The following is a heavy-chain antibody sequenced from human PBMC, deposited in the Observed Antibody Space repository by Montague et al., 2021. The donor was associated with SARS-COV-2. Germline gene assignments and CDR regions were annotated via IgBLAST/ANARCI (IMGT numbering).Heavy chain of an antibody. CDR1: GGSISSGGYY. V-gene: IGHV4-31*03. D-gene: IGHD2-15*01. CDR2: IYYSGST. J-gene: IGHJ4*02. CDR3: GRGITNWWAVGH. Sequence: ILSLTCTVSGGSISSGGYYWSWIRQHPGKGLEWIGYIYYSGSTYYNPSLKSRVTISVDTSKNQFSLKLSSVTGADTAVYYCGRGITNWWAVGHWGQGILVTVSS.